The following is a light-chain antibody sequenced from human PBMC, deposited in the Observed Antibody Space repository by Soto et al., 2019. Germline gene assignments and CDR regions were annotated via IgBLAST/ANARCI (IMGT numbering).Light chain of an antibody. CDR1: QSILDRSKNKYY. CDR3: QLMVTSPLT. CDR2: WAS. J-gene: IGKJ1*01. V-gene: IGKV4-1*01. Sequence: DIVMTQSPDALAVSLSERATFNCKSSQSILDRSKNKYYLAWYQQQSGQPSKLLIYWASLRESGVPDRFAGSESATDFTLTISSLQAEDVAIYYCQLMVTSPLTFGQGTKVEI.